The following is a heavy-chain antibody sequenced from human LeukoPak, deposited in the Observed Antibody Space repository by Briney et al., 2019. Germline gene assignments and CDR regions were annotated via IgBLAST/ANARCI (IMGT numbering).Heavy chain of an antibody. Sequence: SETLSLTCTASGGSFSSGGYYWSWIRQHPGKGLEWIGYIYYSGSTYYNPSLKSRVTISVDTSKNQFSLKLSSVTAADTAVYYCARRHLGGFYSYGSQSFDYWGQGTLVTVSS. J-gene: IGHJ4*02. V-gene: IGHV4-31*03. CDR3: ARRHLGGFYSYGSQSFDY. CDR2: IYYSGST. D-gene: IGHD5-18*01. CDR1: GGSFSSGGYY.